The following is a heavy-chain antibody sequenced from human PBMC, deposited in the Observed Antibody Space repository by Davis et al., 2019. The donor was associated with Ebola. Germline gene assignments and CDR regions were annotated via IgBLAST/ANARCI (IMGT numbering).Heavy chain of an antibody. CDR1: GGSISSGSYY. D-gene: IGHD1-26*01. CDR2: IYFSGST. CDR3: ARLLLGAGYYMDV. V-gene: IGHV4-61*10. Sequence: SETLSLTCTVSGGSISSGSYYWSWIRQPAGKGLEWIGYIYFSGSTNYNPSLKSRLTISVDTSRNQFSLKLSSVTAADTAVYYCARLLLGAGYYMDVWGKGTTVTVSS. J-gene: IGHJ6*03.